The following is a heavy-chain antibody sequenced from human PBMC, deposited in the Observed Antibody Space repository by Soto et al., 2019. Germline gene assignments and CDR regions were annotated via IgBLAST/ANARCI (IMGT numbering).Heavy chain of an antibody. Sequence: GGSLRLSCAASGFTFSSYAMSWVRQAPGKGLEWVSAISGSGGSTYYADSVKGRFTISRDNSKNTLYLQMNRLRAEDTAVYYCAKDSQKGAAAGTWWFDPWGQGTLVTVSS. CDR2: ISGSGGST. J-gene: IGHJ5*02. CDR3: AKDSQKGAAAGTWWFDP. CDR1: GFTFSSYA. D-gene: IGHD6-13*01. V-gene: IGHV3-23*01.